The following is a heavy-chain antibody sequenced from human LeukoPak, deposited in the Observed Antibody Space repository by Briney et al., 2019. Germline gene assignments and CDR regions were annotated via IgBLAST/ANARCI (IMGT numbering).Heavy chain of an antibody. V-gene: IGHV1-18*01. J-gene: IGHJ4*02. CDR3: ARGYDSSGYYYGDY. D-gene: IGHD3-22*01. Sequence: ASVKVSYKASRYPFTSYGISWVRQSPGQGLKWMGWISVYSGNTDYTQKLQGRVTMTTDASTTTSYMELRNLRSDDTAVYYCARGYDSSGYYYGDYWGQGTLVTVSS. CDR1: RYPFTSYG. CDR2: ISVYSGNT.